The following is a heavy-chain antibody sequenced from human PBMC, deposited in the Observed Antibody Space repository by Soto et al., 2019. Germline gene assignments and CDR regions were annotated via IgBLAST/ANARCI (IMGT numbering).Heavy chain of an antibody. Sequence: GGSLRLSCAASGFTFSSYWMHWVRQAPGKGLVWVSRIKSDGSSTSYADPVKGRFTIPRDNAKNTLYLQMNSLRAEDTAVYYCARFQWLLPSDYYYYGMDVWGQGTTVTVSS. J-gene: IGHJ6*02. CDR1: GFTFSSYW. CDR3: ARFQWLLPSDYYYYGMDV. CDR2: IKSDGSST. V-gene: IGHV3-74*01. D-gene: IGHD3-22*01.